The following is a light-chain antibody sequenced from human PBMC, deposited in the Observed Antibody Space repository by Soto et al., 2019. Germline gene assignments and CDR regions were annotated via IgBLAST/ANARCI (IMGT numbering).Light chain of an antibody. V-gene: IGKV3-20*01. J-gene: IGKJ4*01. Sequence: EIVLTQSPGTLSLSPGERATLSCRASQSVSSSYLAWYQQKPGQAPRLLIYGASSRATGIPDRFSGSGSGTDFTLTISRLEPEDFAVYYCQQYGSSPRTFGGGTMV. CDR1: QSVSSSY. CDR3: QQYGSSPRT. CDR2: GAS.